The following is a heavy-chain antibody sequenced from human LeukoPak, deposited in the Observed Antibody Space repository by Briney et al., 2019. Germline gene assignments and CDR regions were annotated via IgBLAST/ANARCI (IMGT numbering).Heavy chain of an antibody. V-gene: IGHV3-66*01. CDR2: IYSGGYT. D-gene: IGHD4-23*01. CDR3: ARNRMTSNSYYFDY. CDR1: GFTVSSNY. J-gene: IGHJ4*02. Sequence: PGGPLRLSCAASGFTVSSNYMSWVRQAPGKGLEWVSVIYSGGYTYYGDSVKGRFTISRDNSKNTLYLQMNSLRVEDTAVYYCARNRMTSNSYYFDYWGQGTLVTVSS.